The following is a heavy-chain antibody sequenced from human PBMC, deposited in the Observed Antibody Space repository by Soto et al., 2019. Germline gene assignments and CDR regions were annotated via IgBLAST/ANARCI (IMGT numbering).Heavy chain of an antibody. Sequence: ASVKVSCKASGYTFTSYAMHWVRQAPGQRLEWMGWINAGNGNTKYSQKFQGRVTITRDTSASTAYMELSSLRSEDTAVYYCARDARGCSGGSCHSTLAEYFQHWGQGTLVTVSS. CDR2: INAGNGNT. CDR1: GYTFTSYA. V-gene: IGHV1-3*01. CDR3: ARDARGCSGGSCHSTLAEYFQH. J-gene: IGHJ1*01. D-gene: IGHD2-15*01.